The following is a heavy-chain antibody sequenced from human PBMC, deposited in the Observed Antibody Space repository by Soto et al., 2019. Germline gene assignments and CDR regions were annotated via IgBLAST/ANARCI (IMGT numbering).Heavy chain of an antibody. CDR2: ISASGDNA. J-gene: IGHJ4*02. Sequence: GGSLRLSCSASGFIFSSYAMSWVRQAPGKGLEWVSAISASGDNAYYADSVKGRFTISRDRSKSLYLQMKSLRAEDTAIYYCAKFFVAGTRGYFDSRGQGTLVTVSS. CDR1: GFIFSSYA. D-gene: IGHD6-19*01. CDR3: AKFFVAGTRGYFDS. V-gene: IGHV3-23*01.